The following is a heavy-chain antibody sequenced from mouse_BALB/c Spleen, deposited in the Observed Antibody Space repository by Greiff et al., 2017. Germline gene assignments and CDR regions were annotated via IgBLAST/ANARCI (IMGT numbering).Heavy chain of an antibody. V-gene: IGHV3-2*02. J-gene: IGHJ3*01. CDR1: GYSITSDYA. Sequence: EVQLVESGPGLVKPSQSLSLTCTVTGYSITSDYAWTWIRQFPGNKLEWMGYISYSGSTSYNPSLKSRISITRDTSKNQFFLQLNSVTTEDTATYYCARGADYYGSSWFAYWGQGTLVTVSA. D-gene: IGHD1-1*01. CDR2: ISYSGST. CDR3: ARGADYYGSSWFAY.